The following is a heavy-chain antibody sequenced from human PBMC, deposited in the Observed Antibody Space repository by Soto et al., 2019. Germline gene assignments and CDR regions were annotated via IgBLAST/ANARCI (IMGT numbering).Heavy chain of an antibody. CDR1: GGTFSSYA. V-gene: IGHV1-69*01. Sequence: QVQLVQSGAEVKKPGSSVKVSCKASGGTFSSYAISWVRQAPGQGLEWMGGIIPIFGTANYAQKFQGRVTITADDTTSTAYMELSSLRSEDTAVYYCATRQEAAIYYYYGMDVWGQGTTVTVSS. D-gene: IGHD5-12*01. J-gene: IGHJ6*02. CDR2: IIPIFGTA. CDR3: ATRQEAAIYYYYGMDV.